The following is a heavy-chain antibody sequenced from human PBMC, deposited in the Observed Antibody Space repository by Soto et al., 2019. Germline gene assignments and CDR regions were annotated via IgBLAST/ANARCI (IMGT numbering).Heavy chain of an antibody. V-gene: IGHV4-4*02. CDR2: IYHSGST. J-gene: IGHJ4*02. CDR3: GRGSSGSSGTLRVDY. Sequence: QVQLQESGPGLVKPSGTLSLTCAVSGGSISSSNWWSWVRQPPGKGLEWIGEIYHSGSTNYNPSLKSRVTISVDNSKNTLYLQMNGLRAEDTAMYYCGRGSSGSSGTLRVDYWGQGTLVTVSS. CDR1: GGSISSSNW. D-gene: IGHD3-22*01.